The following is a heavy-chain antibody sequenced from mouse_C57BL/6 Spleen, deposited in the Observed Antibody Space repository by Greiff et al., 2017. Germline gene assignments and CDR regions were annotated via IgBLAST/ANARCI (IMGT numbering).Heavy chain of an antibody. D-gene: IGHD2-2*01. V-gene: IGHV5-4*01. CDR1: GFTFSSYA. Sequence: EVQRVGSGGGLVKPGGSLKLSCAASGFTFSSYAMSWVRQTPEKRLEWVATISDGGSYTYYPDNVKGRFTISRDNAKNNLYLQMSHLKSEDTAMYYCARDRDGYDGDYFDYWGQGTTLTVSS. CDR2: ISDGGSYT. J-gene: IGHJ2*01. CDR3: ARDRDGYDGDYFDY.